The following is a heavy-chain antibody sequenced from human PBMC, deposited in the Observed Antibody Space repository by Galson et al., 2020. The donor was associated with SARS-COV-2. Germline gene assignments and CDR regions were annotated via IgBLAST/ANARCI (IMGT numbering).Heavy chain of an antibody. CDR3: ARIYDSSGYYYPLFDY. CDR2: IYYSGST. D-gene: IGHD3-22*01. Sequence: TLSLTCTVSGGSISSYYWSWIRQPPGKGLEWIGYIYYSGSTNYNPSLKSRVTISVDTSKNQFSLKLSSVTAADTAVYYCARIYDSSGYYYPLFDYWGQGTLVTVSS. CDR1: GGSISSYY. V-gene: IGHV4-59*01. J-gene: IGHJ4*02.